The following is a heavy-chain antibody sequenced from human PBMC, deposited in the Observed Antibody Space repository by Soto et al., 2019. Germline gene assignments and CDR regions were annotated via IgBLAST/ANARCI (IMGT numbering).Heavy chain of an antibody. D-gene: IGHD3-10*01. Sequence: LRLSCAASGFTFSSYSMNWVRQAPGKGLEWVSSISSSSSYIYYADSVKGRFTISRDNAKNLLYLQMNSLRAEDTAVYYCARDRGFDGFSGMDVLGQGTTVTVSS. CDR3: ARDRGFDGFSGMDV. CDR2: ISSSSSYI. CDR1: GFTFSSYS. V-gene: IGHV3-21*01. J-gene: IGHJ6*02.